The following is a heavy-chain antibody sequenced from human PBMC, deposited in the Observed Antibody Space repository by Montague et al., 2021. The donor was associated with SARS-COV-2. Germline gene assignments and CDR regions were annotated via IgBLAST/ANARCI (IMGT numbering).Heavy chain of an antibody. J-gene: IGHJ4*02. Sequence: SETLSLTCTVSGGSISSSSYYWIRQPPGKGLEWIGEINHSGSTNYNPSLKSRVTISVDTSKNQFSLKLSSVTAADTAVYYCARGSSFVTIFGVVITDPLFGYWGPGTLVTVSS. CDR1: GGSISSSSYY. CDR2: INHSGST. CDR3: ARGSSFVTIFGVVITDPLFGY. V-gene: IGHV4-39*07. D-gene: IGHD3-3*01.